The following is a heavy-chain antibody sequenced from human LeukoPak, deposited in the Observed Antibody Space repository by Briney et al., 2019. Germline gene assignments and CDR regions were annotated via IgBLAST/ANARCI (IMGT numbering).Heavy chain of an antibody. Sequence: GRSLRLSCTASGFTFSSYAMSWLRQAPGKRLEWVSNISGGGGGTDYTDSVKGRFTISRDNSKHTLYLQMNSLRVEDTAVYYCAKTSGSGSYYPVDHWGQGTLVTVSS. J-gene: IGHJ4*02. CDR1: GFTFSSYA. CDR2: ISGGGGGT. CDR3: AKTSGSGSYYPVDH. D-gene: IGHD3-10*01. V-gene: IGHV3-23*01.